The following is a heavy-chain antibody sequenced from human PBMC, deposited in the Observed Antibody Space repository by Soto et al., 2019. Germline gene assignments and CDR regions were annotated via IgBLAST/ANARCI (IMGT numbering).Heavy chain of an antibody. CDR3: ARDKGEQTGSGYYADYYYYYGMDV. CDR1: GFTFSSYS. Sequence: EVQLVESGGGLVKPGGSLRLSCAASGFTFSSYSMNWVRQAPGKGLEWVSSISSSSSYIYYADSVKGRFTISRDNAKNSLYLKMNSLRAEDTAVYYCARDKGEQTGSGYYADYYYYYGMDVWGQGTTVTVSS. V-gene: IGHV3-21*01. J-gene: IGHJ6*02. CDR2: ISSSSSYI. D-gene: IGHD3-3*01.